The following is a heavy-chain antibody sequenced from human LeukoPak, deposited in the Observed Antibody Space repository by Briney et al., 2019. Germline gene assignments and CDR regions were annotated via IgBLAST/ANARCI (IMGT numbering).Heavy chain of an antibody. D-gene: IGHD6-19*01. J-gene: IGHJ4*02. Sequence: SETLSLTCTVSGYSFSSGYYWGWSRQPPGKGLEWIGSIYHSGSTYYNPSLKSRVTISVDKSKNQLSLKLSTVTAADTAVYYCARVGRIAVAGTVDYWGQGTLVTVSS. CDR3: ARVGRIAVAGTVDY. V-gene: IGHV4-38-2*02. CDR2: IYHSGST. CDR1: GYSFSSGYY.